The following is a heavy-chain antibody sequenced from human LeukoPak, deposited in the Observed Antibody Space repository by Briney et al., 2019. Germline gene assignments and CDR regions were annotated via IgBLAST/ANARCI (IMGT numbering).Heavy chain of an antibody. CDR2: ISYDGSNK. CDR3: ARAPSRVWFGELLNYFDY. V-gene: IGHV3-30*04. J-gene: IGHJ4*02. CDR1: GFTFSSYA. D-gene: IGHD3-10*01. Sequence: GGSLRLSCAASGFTFSSYAMHWVRQAPGKGLEWGAVISYDGSNKYYADSVKGRFTISRDNSKNTLYLQMNSLSAEDTAVYYCARAPSRVWFGELLNYFDYWGQGTLVTVSS.